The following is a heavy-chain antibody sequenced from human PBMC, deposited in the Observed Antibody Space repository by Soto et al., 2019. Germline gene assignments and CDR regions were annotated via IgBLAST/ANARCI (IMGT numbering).Heavy chain of an antibody. CDR2: IYYSGST. Sequence: SETLSLTCTVSGDSINSYYWSWIRQPPGKGLEWIGYIYYSGSTNYNPSLKGRVTISVDTSKNQFSLKLNSMTAADTAVYYCARHNYGSGSTYFDYWGQGTLVTVSS. J-gene: IGHJ4*02. CDR1: GDSINSYY. V-gene: IGHV4-59*08. D-gene: IGHD3-10*01. CDR3: ARHNYGSGSTYFDY.